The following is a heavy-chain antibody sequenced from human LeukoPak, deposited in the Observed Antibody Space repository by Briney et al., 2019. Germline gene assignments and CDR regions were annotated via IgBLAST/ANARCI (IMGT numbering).Heavy chain of an antibody. CDR2: IYYSGST. V-gene: IGHV4-39*07. D-gene: IGHD5/OR15-5a*01. J-gene: IGHJ5*02. CDR1: GGSISSYY. Sequence: PSETLSLTCTVSGGSISSYYWGWIRQPPGKGLEWIGSIYYSGSTYYNPSLKSRVTISVDTSKNQFSLKLSSVTAADTAVYYCARDHSVAGNWFDPWGQGTLVTVSS. CDR3: ARDHSVAGNWFDP.